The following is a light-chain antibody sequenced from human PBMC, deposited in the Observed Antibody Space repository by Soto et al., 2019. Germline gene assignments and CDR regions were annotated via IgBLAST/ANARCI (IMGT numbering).Light chain of an antibody. J-gene: IGKJ3*01. CDR1: QSVSSN. V-gene: IGKV3-15*01. Sequence: EIVMTQSPATLSVSPGERATLSCRASQSVSSNLAWYQQKPGQAPRLLSYGASTRATAIPARFSGSGSGTEVTRTISRLKSGDFADYSCQQYNSWPFTFGPGTKVDIK. CDR2: GAS. CDR3: QQYNSWPFT.